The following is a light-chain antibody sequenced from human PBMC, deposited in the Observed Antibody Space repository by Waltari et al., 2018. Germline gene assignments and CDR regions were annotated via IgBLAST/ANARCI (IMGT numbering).Light chain of an antibody. J-gene: IGLJ1*01. CDR2: EVT. CDR3: SSYAGSSDFV. V-gene: IGLV2-8*01. CDR1: SSDLGNYHY. Sequence: QSALTQPPSASGSPGQSVTISCTGTSSDLGNYHYVSWYQQHPGKAPKLIIYEVTKRPSGVPDRFSGSKSGSTASLTVSGLQAEDEADYYCSSYAGSSDFVFGTGTKVTVL.